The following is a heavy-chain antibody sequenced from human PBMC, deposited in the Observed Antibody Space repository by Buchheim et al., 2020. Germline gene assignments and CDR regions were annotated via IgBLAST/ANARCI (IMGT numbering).Heavy chain of an antibody. Sequence: QVQVVESGGGVVQPGTSLRLSCAASGFNLRTYGMHWVRQAPGKGLEWVAVLWYDGNKKYYADSVKGRFTISRDNSKNTLYLQMNSLRAEDTAVYYCAREENYWGQGTL. J-gene: IGHJ4*02. CDR2: LWYDGNKK. CDR3: AREENY. CDR1: GFNLRTYG. V-gene: IGHV3-33*01.